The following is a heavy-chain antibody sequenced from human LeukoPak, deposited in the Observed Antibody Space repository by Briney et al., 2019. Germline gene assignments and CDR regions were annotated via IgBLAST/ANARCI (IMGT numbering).Heavy chain of an antibody. CDR1: GGSISSYY. Sequence: SETLSLTCTVSGGSISSYYWSWIRQPPGKGLEWIGYIYTSGSTNYNPSLKSRVTISVDTSKNQFSLKLSSVTAADTAVYYCARRGNITAAGDGDYYYYYYMDVWAKGPRVTVS. D-gene: IGHD1-20*01. CDR3: ARRGNITAAGDGDYYYYYYMDV. V-gene: IGHV4-4*09. J-gene: IGHJ6*03. CDR2: IYTSGST.